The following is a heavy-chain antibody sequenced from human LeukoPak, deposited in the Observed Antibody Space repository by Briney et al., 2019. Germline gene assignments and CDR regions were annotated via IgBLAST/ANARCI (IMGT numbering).Heavy chain of an antibody. V-gene: IGHV3-23*01. CDR3: SKWNGYGDY. J-gene: IGHJ4*02. CDR2: ISGGGANT. Sequence: GGSLRLSCAASGFRFTDYSMSWVRQAPAKGLEWVAGISGGGANTHYADSVKGRFTISRDNSKNTLFLQMNSLRDEDTAIYYCSKWNGYGDYWGQGTLVTVSS. D-gene: IGHD1-1*01. CDR1: GFRFTDYS.